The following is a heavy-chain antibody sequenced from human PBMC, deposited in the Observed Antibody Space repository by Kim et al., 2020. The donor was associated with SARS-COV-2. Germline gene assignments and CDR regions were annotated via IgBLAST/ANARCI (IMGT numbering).Heavy chain of an antibody. Sequence: GGSLRLSCAASGFTFSSYGMHWVRQAPGKGLEWVAVIWYDGSNKYYADSVKGRFTISRDNSKNTLYLQMNSLRAEDTAVYYCARDGGYSSGWYHGPSGTFDYWGQGTLVTVSS. CDR1: GFTFSSYG. V-gene: IGHV3-33*01. J-gene: IGHJ4*02. CDR3: ARDGGYSSGWYHGPSGTFDY. CDR2: IWYDGSNK. D-gene: IGHD6-19*01.